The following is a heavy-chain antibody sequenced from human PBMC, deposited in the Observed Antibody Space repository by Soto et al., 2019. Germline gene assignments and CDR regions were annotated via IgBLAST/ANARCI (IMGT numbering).Heavy chain of an antibody. Sequence: QVQLQESGPGLVKPSQTLSLTCTVSGGSISSGGYYWSWIRQHPGKGLEWIGYIYYSGSTYYTPSLKSRVTLSVDTSKNQFSLKLRSVTAAHTAMYYCARDPAGSGSYWDYWGQGTLVTVSS. CDR3: ARDPAGSGSYWDY. CDR2: IYYSGST. D-gene: IGHD3-10*01. J-gene: IGHJ4*02. V-gene: IGHV4-31*03. CDR1: GGSISSGGYY.